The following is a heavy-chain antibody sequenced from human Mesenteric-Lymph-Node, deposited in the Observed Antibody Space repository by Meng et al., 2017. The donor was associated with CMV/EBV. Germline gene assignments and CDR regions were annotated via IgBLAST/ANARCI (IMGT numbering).Heavy chain of an antibody. D-gene: IGHD3-3*02. CDR1: GFTFANAW. Sequence: GGSLRLSCAASGFTFANAWMSWVRQAPGKGLEWVARIRNGGGTIEYAAPVRGRFSISRDDSYNTLYLQMNSLKTEDTAIYYCATGRPEVLAQIDYWGQGTLVTVSS. CDR2: IRNGGGTI. J-gene: IGHJ4*02. V-gene: IGHV3-15*01. CDR3: ATGRPEVLAQIDY.